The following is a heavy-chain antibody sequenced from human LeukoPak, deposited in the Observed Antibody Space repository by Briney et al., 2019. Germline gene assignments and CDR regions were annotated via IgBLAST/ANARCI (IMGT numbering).Heavy chain of an antibody. D-gene: IGHD6-13*01. CDR2: VNQVGNEK. V-gene: IGHV3-7*02. CDR3: AQDTSAERGQQLAN. CDR1: GSILSSYW. Sequence: RAGGSLRLSCAASGSILSSYWMTWVRQAPGKGLEWVANVNQVGNEKYYVDSVKGRFTISKDNARKLLYLQMNSLRAEDTAVYYCAQDTSAERGQQLANWGQGTLVTVSS. J-gene: IGHJ4*02.